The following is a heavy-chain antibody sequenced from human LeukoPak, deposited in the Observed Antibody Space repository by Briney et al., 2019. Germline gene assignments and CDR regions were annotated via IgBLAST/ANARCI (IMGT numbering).Heavy chain of an antibody. CDR3: ARHGAAAGTDY. Sequence: SETLSLTCTVSGGSISSSSYYWGWIRQPPGKGLGWIGSIYYSGSTYYNPSLKSRVTISVDTSKNQFSLKLSSVTAADTAVYYCARHGAAAGTDYWGQGTLVTVSS. CDR1: GGSISSSSYY. CDR2: IYYSGST. V-gene: IGHV4-39*01. D-gene: IGHD6-13*01. J-gene: IGHJ4*02.